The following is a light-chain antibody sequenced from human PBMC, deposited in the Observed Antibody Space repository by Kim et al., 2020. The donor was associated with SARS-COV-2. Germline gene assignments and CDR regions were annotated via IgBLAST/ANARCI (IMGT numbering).Light chain of an antibody. Sequence: ARMAWVICGGNNMGSEAVHWYQQKPGQDPVLVIYSDRNRPSGIPERFSGSNPGNTATLTISRIEAGDEADYYCQVWDRSSDHQGGFGGGTQLTVL. CDR3: QVWDRSSDHQGG. CDR1: NMGSEA. J-gene: IGLJ3*02. V-gene: IGLV3-12*02. CDR2: SDR.